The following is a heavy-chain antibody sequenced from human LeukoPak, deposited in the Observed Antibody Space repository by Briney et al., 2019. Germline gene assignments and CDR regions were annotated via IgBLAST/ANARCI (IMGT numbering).Heavy chain of an antibody. CDR1: GFTVSGNY. V-gene: IGHV3-66*01. CDR2: IYSGGST. Sequence: PGGSLRLSCAASGFTVSGNYMSWVRQAPGKGLEWVSVIYSGGSTYYADSVKGRFTISRDNSKNTLYLQMNSLRAEDTAVYYCAREPTYYYDSSGYFDYWGQGTLVTVSS. D-gene: IGHD3-22*01. J-gene: IGHJ4*02. CDR3: AREPTYYYDSSGYFDY.